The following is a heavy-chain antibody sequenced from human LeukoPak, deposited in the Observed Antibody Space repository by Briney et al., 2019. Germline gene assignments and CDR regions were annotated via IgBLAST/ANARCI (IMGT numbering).Heavy chain of an antibody. D-gene: IGHD4-17*01. V-gene: IGHV4-59*01. Sequence: PSETLSLICTVSGGSISSYSWSWIRQPPGKGLEWIGYIYYSASTNYNPSLKSRVTISVDTSKNQFSLKLSSVTAADTAVYYCARERNYGDPFDYWGQGALVTVSS. J-gene: IGHJ4*02. CDR1: GGSISSYS. CDR2: IYYSAST. CDR3: ARERNYGDPFDY.